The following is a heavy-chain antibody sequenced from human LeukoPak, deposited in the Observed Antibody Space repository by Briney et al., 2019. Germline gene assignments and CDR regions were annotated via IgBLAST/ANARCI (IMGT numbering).Heavy chain of an antibody. D-gene: IGHD1-1*01. CDR2: ISGSRNTV. J-gene: IGHJ4*02. CDR3: ARETKTGTSFDY. Sequence: PGGSLRLSCAASGFIFSSYSMNWVRQAPGKGLEWFSYISGSRNTVYYADSMKGRFTISRDNAKNSLYLQMNSLRAEDTAVYYCARETKTGTSFDYWGQGTLVTVSS. V-gene: IGHV3-48*01. CDR1: GFIFSSYS.